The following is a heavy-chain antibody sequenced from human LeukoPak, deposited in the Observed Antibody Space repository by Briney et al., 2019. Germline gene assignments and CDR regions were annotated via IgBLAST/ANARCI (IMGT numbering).Heavy chain of an antibody. J-gene: IGHJ3*02. CDR1: GYSFTSYW. CDR2: IYPGDSDL. D-gene: IGHD6-13*01. V-gene: IGHV5-51*01. Sequence: GESLKISCQGSGYSFTSYWIGLVRQMPGKGLEWRVIIYPGDSDLRYSTSFQGQVTISAEKSISTAYLQWSSLKASDTAMYYCARPIAEAGTVRAFDIWGQGTMVTVSS. CDR3: ARPIAEAGTVRAFDI.